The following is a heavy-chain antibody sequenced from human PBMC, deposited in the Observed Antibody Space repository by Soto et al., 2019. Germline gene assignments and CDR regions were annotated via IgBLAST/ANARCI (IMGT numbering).Heavy chain of an antibody. D-gene: IGHD2-15*01. V-gene: IGHV3-23*01. Sequence: EVQLLESGGDLVEPGGSLRLSCAASGFTVSSHAMSWVRQAPGKGLEWVSGISGSGDRTYSADSVKGRFTISSDNSKNTRDLQSNSLRAEDADVSLCAKGLWPDVVVVGGAIPGWSFDLWGRGTLVTVSS. CDR2: ISGSGDRT. CDR3: AKGLWPDVVVVGGAIPGWSFDL. CDR1: GFTVSSHA. J-gene: IGHJ2*01.